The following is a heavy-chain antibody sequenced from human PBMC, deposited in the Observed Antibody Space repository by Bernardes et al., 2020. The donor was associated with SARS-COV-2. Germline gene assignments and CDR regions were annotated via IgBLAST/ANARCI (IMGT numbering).Heavy chain of an antibody. Sequence: GGSLRLSCVASGFTFSSYEMNWVHQAPGKGLEWVSYISSSGSTIYYADSVKGRFTISRDNAKNSLYLQMNSLRAEDTAVYYCARDSKTEARQLDGGFDYWGQGTLVTVSS. CDR1: GFTFSSYE. J-gene: IGHJ4*02. CDR3: ARDSKTEARQLDGGFDY. CDR2: ISSSGSTI. D-gene: IGHD6-13*01. V-gene: IGHV3-48*03.